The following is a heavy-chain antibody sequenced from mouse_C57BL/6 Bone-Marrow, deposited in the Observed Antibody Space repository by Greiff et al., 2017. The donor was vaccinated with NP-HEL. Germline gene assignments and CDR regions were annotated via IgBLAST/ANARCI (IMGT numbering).Heavy chain of an antibody. V-gene: IGHV5-9-1*02. CDR1: GFTFSSYA. Sequence: EVKLEESGEGLVKPGGSLKLSCAASGFTFSSYAMSWVRQTPEKRLEWVAYISSGGDYIYYADTVKGRFTISRDNARNTLYLQMSSLKSEDTAMYYCTRGTIYYDYDGDYFDYWGQGTTLTVSS. CDR2: ISSGGDYI. D-gene: IGHD2-4*01. J-gene: IGHJ2*01. CDR3: TRGTIYYDYDGDYFDY.